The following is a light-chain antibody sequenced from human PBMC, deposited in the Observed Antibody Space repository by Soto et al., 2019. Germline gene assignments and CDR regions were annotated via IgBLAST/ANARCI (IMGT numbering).Light chain of an antibody. CDR2: KAS. CDR1: QSINSW. CDR3: QQYNGYSGT. V-gene: IGKV1-5*03. J-gene: IGKJ2*02. Sequence: DTQMTQSPSTLSVSVGDRVTITCRASQSINSWLAWYQQKPGKAPKLLIYKASNLESGVPSRFSGSASGTEFTRTISILQPDDLATYYCQQYNGYSGTFGQGTKLDIK.